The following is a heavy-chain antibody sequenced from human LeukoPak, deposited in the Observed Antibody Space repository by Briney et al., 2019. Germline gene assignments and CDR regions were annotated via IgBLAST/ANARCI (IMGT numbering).Heavy chain of an antibody. CDR2: LQRDGTT. Sequence: GGSLRLSCAASGFTVSSNTVIWVRQAPGKGLEWVSVLQRDGTTYYKDSVEGRFTISRDNSKNTIYLQMNSLRDGDTAVYYCAKDISPVSPNAFDIWGQGTMVTVSS. V-gene: IGHV3-53*01. CDR3: AKDISPVSPNAFDI. D-gene: IGHD1-14*01. J-gene: IGHJ3*02. CDR1: GFTVSSNT.